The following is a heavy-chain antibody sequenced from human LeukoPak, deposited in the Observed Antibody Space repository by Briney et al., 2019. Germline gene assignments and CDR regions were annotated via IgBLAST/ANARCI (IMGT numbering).Heavy chain of an antibody. D-gene: IGHD4-17*01. V-gene: IGHV1-18*01. CDR3: ARESHTDGDYCY. CDR1: GYTFTSYG. Sequence: ASVKVSCKASGYTFTSYGISWVRQAPGQELEWMGWISAYNGNTNYAQKLQGRVTMTTDTSTSTAYMELRSLRSDDTAVYYCARESHTDGDYCYWGQGTLVTVSS. J-gene: IGHJ4*02. CDR2: ISAYNGNT.